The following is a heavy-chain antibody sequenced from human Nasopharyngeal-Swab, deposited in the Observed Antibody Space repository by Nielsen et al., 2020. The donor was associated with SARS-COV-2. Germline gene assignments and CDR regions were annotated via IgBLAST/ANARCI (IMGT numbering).Heavy chain of an antibody. V-gene: IGHV3-30*18. J-gene: IGHJ1*01. CDR2: ISYDGRNK. Sequence: GESLKISCAGSGFMFYSYGMHWVRQAPGKGLEWVAAISYDGRNKYYADSVKGRFTISRDNSKNTMYLQMNSLTAEDTAVYYCAKDRHSSAWKYFQYWGQGTLVTVSS. CDR1: GFMFYSYG. CDR3: AKDRHSSAWKYFQY. D-gene: IGHD6-19*01.